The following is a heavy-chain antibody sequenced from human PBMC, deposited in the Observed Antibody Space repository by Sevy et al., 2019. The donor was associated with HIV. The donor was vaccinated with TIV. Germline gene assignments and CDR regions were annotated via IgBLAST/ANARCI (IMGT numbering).Heavy chain of an antibody. CDR2: IWFDGSNT. CDR1: GFTFSTYG. CDR3: ARDLEFYDYGDYGPAFMPDY. V-gene: IGHV3-33*01. J-gene: IGHJ4*02. D-gene: IGHD4-17*01. Sequence: SLRLSCAASGFTFSTYGMHWVRQAPGKGLEWVALIWFDGSNTYYVDSVKGRFTISRDIAKNTLHLQMNSLRAEDTAVYYCARDLEFYDYGDYGPAFMPDYWGQGTLVTVSS.